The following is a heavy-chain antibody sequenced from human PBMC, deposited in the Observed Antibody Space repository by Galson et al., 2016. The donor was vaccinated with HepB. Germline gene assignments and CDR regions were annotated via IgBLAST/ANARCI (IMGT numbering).Heavy chain of an antibody. CDR2: ISAYNGET. D-gene: IGHD2-21*02. CDR3: ARWDGGCGGYCYIYDY. J-gene: IGHJ4*02. CDR1: GYTFTNYG. Sequence: SVKVSCKASGYTFTNYGIGWARQAPGQGLEWMGWISAYNGETDSAQKFQGRITMTTDASTGTAYMELRTLSSDDTAVYYCARWDGGCGGYCYIYDYWGQGTLVTVSS. V-gene: IGHV1-18*01.